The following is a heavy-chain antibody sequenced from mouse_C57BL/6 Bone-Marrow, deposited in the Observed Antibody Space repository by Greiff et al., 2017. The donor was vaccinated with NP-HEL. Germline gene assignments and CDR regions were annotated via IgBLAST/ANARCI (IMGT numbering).Heavy chain of an antibody. Sequence: EVKLQESGGGLVQPGGSLKLSCAASGFTFSDYYMYWVRQTPEKRLEWVAYISNGGGSTYYPDTVKGRFTISRDNAKNTLYLQMSRLKSEDTAMYYCARDYYAMDYWGQGTSVTVSS. J-gene: IGHJ4*01. CDR1: GFTFSDYY. CDR3: ARDYYAMDY. CDR2: ISNGGGST. V-gene: IGHV5-12*01.